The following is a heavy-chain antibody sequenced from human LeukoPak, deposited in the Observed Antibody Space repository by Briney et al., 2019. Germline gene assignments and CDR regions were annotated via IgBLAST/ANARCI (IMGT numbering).Heavy chain of an antibody. CDR1: GYTLTELS. CDR2: FDPEDGET. CDR3: ARDLYYYGSGSYPDY. J-gene: IGHJ4*02. Sequence: ASVKVSCKVSGYTLTELSMHWVRQAPGKGLEWMGGFDPEDGETIYAQKFQGRVTMTRDTSISTAYMELSRLRSDDTAVYYCARDLYYYGSGSYPDYWGQGTLVTVSS. V-gene: IGHV1-24*01. D-gene: IGHD3-10*01.